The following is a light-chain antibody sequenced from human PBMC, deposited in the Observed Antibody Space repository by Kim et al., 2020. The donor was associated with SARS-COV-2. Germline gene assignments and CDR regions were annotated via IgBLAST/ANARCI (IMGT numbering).Light chain of an antibody. V-gene: IGKV3-20*01. Sequence: PEGKALPAIRARQTGSRNYLTWYQQKTGQASKVLIYGASRRATGLPGRFSGSGAGTDFTLPIRRLEPEDFAVYFCQEYDISPYTFGRGTKREI. CDR3: QEYDISPYT. CDR2: GAS. J-gene: IGKJ2*01. CDR1: QTGSRNY.